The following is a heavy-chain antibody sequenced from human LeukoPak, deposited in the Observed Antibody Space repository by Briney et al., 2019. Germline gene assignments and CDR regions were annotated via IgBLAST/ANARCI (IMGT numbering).Heavy chain of an antibody. J-gene: IGHJ4*02. CDR2: IIPILGIA. CDR1: GGTFSSYT. V-gene: IGHV1-69*04. CDR3: ARDITMVRGIDY. Sequence: GASVKVSCKASGGTFSSYTISWVRQAPGQGLEWMGRIIPILGIANYAQKFQGRVTITADKSTSTAYMELSSLRSEDTAVYYCARDITMVRGIDYWGQGTLVTVSS. D-gene: IGHD3-10*01.